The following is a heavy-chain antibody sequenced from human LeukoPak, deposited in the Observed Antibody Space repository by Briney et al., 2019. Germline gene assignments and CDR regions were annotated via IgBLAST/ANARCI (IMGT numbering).Heavy chain of an antibody. CDR3: ARDRGSRTGAFDY. D-gene: IGHD6-25*01. Sequence: SQTLSLTCTVSGGSISSGGYYWSWIRQHPGKGLEWIGYIYHSGSTYYNPSLKSRVTISVDRSKNQFSLKLSSVTAADTAVYYCARDRGSRTGAFDYWGQGTLVTVSS. CDR1: GGSISSGGYY. J-gene: IGHJ4*02. V-gene: IGHV4-30-2*01. CDR2: IYHSGST.